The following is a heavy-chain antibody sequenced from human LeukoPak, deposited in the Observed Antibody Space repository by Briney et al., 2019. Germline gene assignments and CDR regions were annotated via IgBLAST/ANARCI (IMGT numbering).Heavy chain of an antibody. V-gene: IGHV3-30*18. CDR3: AKDMYYYDSSGWDY. CDR1: GFTFSSYG. D-gene: IGHD3-22*01. CDR2: ISYDGSNK. J-gene: IGHJ4*02. Sequence: GRSLRLSCAASGFTFSSYGMHWVRQAPGKGLEWVAVISYDGSNKYYADSVKGRFTISRDNSKNTLYLQMNSLRAEDTAVYYCAKDMYYYDSSGWDYWGQGTLVTVSS.